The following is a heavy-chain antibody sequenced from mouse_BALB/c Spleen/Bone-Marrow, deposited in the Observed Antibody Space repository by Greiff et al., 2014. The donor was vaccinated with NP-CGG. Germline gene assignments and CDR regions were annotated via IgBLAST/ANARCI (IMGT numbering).Heavy chain of an antibody. CDR2: IYPGDGDT. CDR1: GYAFSSYW. D-gene: IGHD4-1*01. V-gene: IGHV1-80*01. Sequence: QGQLKESGAELGRPGSSVKISCKASGYAFSSYWVNWGKQRPGQGLEWIGQIYPGDGDTNYNGKFKGKATLTADKSSSTAYMQLSSLTSEDSAVYFCARVRNWADYWGQGTTLTVSS. CDR3: ARVRNWADY. J-gene: IGHJ2*01.